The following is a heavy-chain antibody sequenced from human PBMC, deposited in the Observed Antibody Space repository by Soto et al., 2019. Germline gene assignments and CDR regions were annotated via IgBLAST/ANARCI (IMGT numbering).Heavy chain of an antibody. CDR3: ARELYCSSTSCYSDSYYYYYMDV. Sequence: SETLSLTCTVSGGSISSYYWSWIRQPPGKGLEWIGYIYYSGSTNYNPSLKSRVTISVDTSKNQFSLKLSSVTAADTAVYYCARELYCSSTSCYSDSYYYYYMDVWGKGTTVTVSS. J-gene: IGHJ6*03. D-gene: IGHD2-2*01. CDR2: IYYSGST. CDR1: GGSISSYY. V-gene: IGHV4-59*01.